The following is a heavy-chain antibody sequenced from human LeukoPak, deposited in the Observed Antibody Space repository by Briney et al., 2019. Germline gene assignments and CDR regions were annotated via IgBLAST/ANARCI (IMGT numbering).Heavy chain of an antibody. Sequence: SETLSLTCTVSGGSISNSSYYWGWIRQPPGKGLEWIGSIYYSGSTYYNPSLKSRVTISVDTSKNQFSLKLSSVTAADTAVYYCARHPDHDYSNDGAFDIWGRGTMVTVSS. CDR2: IYYSGST. CDR1: GGSISNSSYY. J-gene: IGHJ3*02. CDR3: ARHPDHDYSNDGAFDI. V-gene: IGHV4-39*01. D-gene: IGHD4-11*01.